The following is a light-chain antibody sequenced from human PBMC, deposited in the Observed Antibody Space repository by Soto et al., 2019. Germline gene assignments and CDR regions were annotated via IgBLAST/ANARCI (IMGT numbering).Light chain of an antibody. CDR3: QQYGSSPPYT. CDR1: QSVSSSY. Sequence: EIVLTQSPGTLSLSPGERATLSCRASQSVSSSYLAWYQQKPGQAPRLLIYGASSRATGTPDRFSGSGSGTDFTLTISRLEPEYLAVYYCQQYGSSPPYTFGQGTKLEIK. J-gene: IGKJ2*01. CDR2: GAS. V-gene: IGKV3-20*01.